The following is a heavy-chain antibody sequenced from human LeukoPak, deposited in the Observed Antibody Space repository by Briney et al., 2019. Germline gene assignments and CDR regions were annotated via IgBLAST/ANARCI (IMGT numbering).Heavy chain of an antibody. V-gene: IGHV1-24*01. D-gene: IGHD3-3*01. CDR2: FDPEDGET. Sequence: ASVKVSCKVSGYTLTELSMHWVRQAPGKGLEWMGGFDPEDGETIYAQKFQGRVTLTRDTSISTVYMELSRLRSDDTAVYFCARVVTIFGVAALAFWGQGTLVTVSS. CDR1: GYTLTELS. CDR3: ARVVTIFGVAALAF. J-gene: IGHJ4*01.